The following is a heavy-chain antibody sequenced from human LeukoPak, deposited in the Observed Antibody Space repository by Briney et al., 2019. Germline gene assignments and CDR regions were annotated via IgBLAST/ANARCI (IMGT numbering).Heavy chain of an antibody. CDR2: LNPIGGST. V-gene: IGHV1-46*01. Sequence: GASVKVSCKASGYTFTSYGISWVRQAPGQGLEWMGLLNPIGGSTSYAQKFQGRVTMTRDTSTNTVYMELSSLRSEDTALYYCARGRWPGGGDWSVDYWGQGTLVTVSS. CDR3: ARGRWPGGGDWSVDY. D-gene: IGHD2-21*02. J-gene: IGHJ4*02. CDR1: GYTFTSYG.